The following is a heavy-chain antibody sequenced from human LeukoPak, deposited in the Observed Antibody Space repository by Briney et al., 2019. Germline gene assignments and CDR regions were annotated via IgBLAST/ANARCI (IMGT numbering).Heavy chain of an antibody. J-gene: IGHJ4*02. V-gene: IGHV4-39*07. D-gene: IGHD3-16*01. CDR3: ARPYRGY. CDR2: IYYSGST. Sequence: SETPSLTCTVSGGSISSSSYYWGWIRQPPGKGLEWIGSIYYSGSTYYNPSLKSRVTISVDTSKNQFSLKLSSVTAADTAVYYCARPYRGYWGQGTLVTVSS. CDR1: GGSISSSSYY.